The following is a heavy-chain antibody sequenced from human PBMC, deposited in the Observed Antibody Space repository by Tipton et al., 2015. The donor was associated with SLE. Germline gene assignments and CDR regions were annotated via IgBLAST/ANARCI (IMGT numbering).Heavy chain of an antibody. J-gene: IGHJ4*02. V-gene: IGHV4-59*01. CDR2: VYHTGNT. Sequence: TLSLTCTFSGGSISSYYWSWIRQFPGKGMEWIGYVYHTGNTNYNPSLKSRLTISIDASKNQFSLKLSSVTAADTALYYCATSPTSFWSSYYDFWGQGILVTVSS. CDR1: GGSISSYY. D-gene: IGHD3-3*01. CDR3: ATSPTSFWSSYYDF.